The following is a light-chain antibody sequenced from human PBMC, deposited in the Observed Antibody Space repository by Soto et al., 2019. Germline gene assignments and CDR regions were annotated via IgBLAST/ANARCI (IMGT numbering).Light chain of an antibody. CDR3: QQYDNLRVT. CDR1: QDISNF. V-gene: IGKV1-33*01. CDR2: DAS. Sequence: DIQMTQSPSSLSASVGDRVTITCQASQDISNFLNWYQQKPGKAPKLLIYDASNLETGVPSRFSGGGSGTDFTFAISSRQPEDIATYYCQQYDNLRVTFGPGTKVDIK. J-gene: IGKJ3*01.